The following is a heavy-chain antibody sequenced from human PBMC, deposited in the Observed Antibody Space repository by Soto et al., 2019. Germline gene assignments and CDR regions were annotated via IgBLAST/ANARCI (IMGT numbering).Heavy chain of an antibody. CDR3: ARGHEFGGNSDACDI. Sequence: QVQLVQSGAEVKKPGSSVKVSCKASGGTFSTSSMNWVRQAPEQGPGWMGNILPIFGTADYAQELQGRVTITADESTKTAYMELRSLLSADTAVYYCARGHEFGGNSDACDIWGQGTVVTVSS. J-gene: IGHJ3*02. D-gene: IGHD2-21*02. V-gene: IGHV1-69*15. CDR1: GGTFSTSS. CDR2: ILPIFGTA.